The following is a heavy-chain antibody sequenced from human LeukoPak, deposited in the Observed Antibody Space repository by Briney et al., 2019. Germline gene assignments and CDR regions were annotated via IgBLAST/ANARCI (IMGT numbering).Heavy chain of an antibody. D-gene: IGHD2-15*01. V-gene: IGHV1-2*02. CDR1: GYTFTGYY. CDR2: INPNSGGT. J-gene: IGHJ3*02. CDR3: ARVGVAVIFSAFDI. Sequence: WASVKVSCKASGYTFTGYYMHWVRQAPGQGLEWMGWINPNSGGTNYAQKFQGRVTMTRDTSISTAYMELSRLRSDDTAVYYCARVGVAVIFSAFDIWGRGTMVTVSS.